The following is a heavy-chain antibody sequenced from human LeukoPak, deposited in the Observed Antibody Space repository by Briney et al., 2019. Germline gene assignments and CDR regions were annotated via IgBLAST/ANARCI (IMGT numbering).Heavy chain of an antibody. CDR2: ISRNSGSI. V-gene: IGHV3-9*01. CDR3: AKDRSLHGQGASDI. J-gene: IGHJ3*02. D-gene: IGHD5-24*01. CDR1: GFTFDDYA. Sequence: PGRSLRLSCAASGFTFDDYAMHWVRQAPGKGLEWVSTISRNSGSIGYADSVKGRFTISRDNAKNSLYLQMNSLRPEDTALYYCAKDRSLHGQGASDIWGQGTAVTVSS.